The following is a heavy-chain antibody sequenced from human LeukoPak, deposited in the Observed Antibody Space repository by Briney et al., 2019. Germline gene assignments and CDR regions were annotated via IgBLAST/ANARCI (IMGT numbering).Heavy chain of an antibody. J-gene: IGHJ3*02. CDR2: IYSGGST. CDR3: AKVSEYQLLADAFDI. D-gene: IGHD2-2*01. Sequence: GGSLRLSCAASGFTVSSNYMSWVRQAPGKGLEWVSVIYSGGSTYYADSVKGRFTISRDNSKNTLYLQMNSLRAEDTAVYYCAKVSEYQLLADAFDIWGQGTMVTVSS. CDR1: GFTVSSNY. V-gene: IGHV3-66*01.